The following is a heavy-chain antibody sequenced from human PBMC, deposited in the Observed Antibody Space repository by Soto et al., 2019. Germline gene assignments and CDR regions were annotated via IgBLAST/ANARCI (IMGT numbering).Heavy chain of an antibody. CDR3: AREGNWNLFDY. J-gene: IGHJ4*02. Sequence: GSLRLSCAASGFTFSIYEMNWVLQAPGKGLEWVSYISSSGSTIYYADSVKGRFTISRDNAKNSLYLQMNSLRAEDTAVYYCAREGNWNLFDYWGQGTLVTVSS. CDR1: GFTFSIYE. D-gene: IGHD1-20*01. CDR2: ISSSGSTI. V-gene: IGHV3-48*03.